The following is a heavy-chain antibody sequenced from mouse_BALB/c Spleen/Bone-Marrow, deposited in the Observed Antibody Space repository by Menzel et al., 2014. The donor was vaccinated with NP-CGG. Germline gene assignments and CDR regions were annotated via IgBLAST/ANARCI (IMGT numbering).Heavy chain of an antibody. J-gene: IGHJ2*01. CDR2: IYPGDGDT. Sequence: QVQLQQSGAELARPGASVKLSCKASGYTFTSYWMQRVKQRPGQGLEWIGAIYPGDGDTRYTQKFKGKATLTADKSSSTAYMQLSSLASEDSAVYYCARGYPSDYWGQGTTLTVSS. V-gene: IGHV1-87*01. CDR3: ARGYPSDY. D-gene: IGHD3-2*02. CDR1: GYTFTSYW.